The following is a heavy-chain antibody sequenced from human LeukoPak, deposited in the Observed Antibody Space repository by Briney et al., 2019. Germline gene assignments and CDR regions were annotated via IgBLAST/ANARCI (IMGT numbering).Heavy chain of an antibody. V-gene: IGHV4-31*03. Sequence: SETLSLTCTVSGGSISSGGYYWSWIRQHPGKGLEWIGYIYNSGSTYYNPSLKSRVTISVDTSKNQFSLKLSSVTAADTAVYYCARGGVDTAMALDYWGQGTLVTVSS. CDR3: ARGGVDTAMALDY. CDR2: IYNSGST. D-gene: IGHD5-18*01. J-gene: IGHJ4*02. CDR1: GGSISSGGYY.